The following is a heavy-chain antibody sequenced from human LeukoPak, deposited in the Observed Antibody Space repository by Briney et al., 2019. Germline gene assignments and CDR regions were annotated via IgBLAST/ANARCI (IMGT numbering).Heavy chain of an antibody. CDR1: GFTFSSYG. V-gene: IGHV3-30*02. CDR3: AKGPGYYDSSGYYGYSQH. Sequence: GGSLRLSCAASGFTFSSYGMHWVRQAPGKGLEWVAFIRHDGSNKYYADSVKGRFTISRDNSKNTLYLQMNSLRAEDTAVYYCAKGPGYYDSSGYYGYSQHWGQGTLVTVSS. D-gene: IGHD3-22*01. J-gene: IGHJ1*01. CDR2: IRHDGSNK.